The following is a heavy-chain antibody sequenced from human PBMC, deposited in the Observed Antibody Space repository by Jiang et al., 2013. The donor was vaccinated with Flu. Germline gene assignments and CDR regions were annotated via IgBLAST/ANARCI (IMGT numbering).Heavy chain of an antibody. CDR3: ATIAGLIDY. Sequence: GLVQPGGSLRLSCAASGFTFMYYAMSWVRQAPGKGLEWVSTISGSGGGTYYADSLKGRFTISRDNSKNTLFLQLNSLTAEDTAIYYCATIAGLIDYWGQGTLVTVSS. CDR2: ISGSGGGT. V-gene: IGHV3-23*01. CDR1: GFTFMYYA. D-gene: IGHD3/OR15-3a*01. J-gene: IGHJ4*02.